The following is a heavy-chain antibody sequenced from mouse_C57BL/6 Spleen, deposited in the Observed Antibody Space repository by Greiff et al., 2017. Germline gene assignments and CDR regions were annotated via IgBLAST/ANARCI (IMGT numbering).Heavy chain of an antibody. D-gene: IGHD4-1*01. J-gene: IGHJ2*01. Sequence: EVMLVESGGALVKPGGSLKLSCAASGFTFSSYGMSWVRQTPDKRLEWVATISSGGSYTYYPDSVKGRFTISRDNAKNTLYLQMSSLKSEDTAMYYCARHLGRDYFDYWGQGTTLTVTS. V-gene: IGHV5-6*02. CDR1: GFTFSSYG. CDR2: ISSGGSYT. CDR3: ARHLGRDYFDY.